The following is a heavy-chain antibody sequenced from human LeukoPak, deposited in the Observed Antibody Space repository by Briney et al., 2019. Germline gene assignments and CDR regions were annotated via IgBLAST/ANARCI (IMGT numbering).Heavy chain of an antibody. Sequence: PGGSLRLSCAASGFTFDDYAMHWVRHAPGKGLEWVSGISWNSGSIDYADSVKGRFTISRDNAKNSLYLQMNSLRAEDTALYYCAKGNTAMVPYSYCYGMDVWGQGTTVTVSS. V-gene: IGHV3-9*01. D-gene: IGHD5-18*01. CDR2: ISWNSGSI. CDR3: AKGNTAMVPYSYCYGMDV. CDR1: GFTFDDYA. J-gene: IGHJ6*01.